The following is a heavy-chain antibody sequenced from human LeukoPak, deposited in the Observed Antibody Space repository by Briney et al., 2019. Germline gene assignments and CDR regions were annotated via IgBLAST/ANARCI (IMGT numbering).Heavy chain of an antibody. D-gene: IGHD3/OR15-3a*01. CDR3: ARLSEGRYGFWNGYRPNSFDI. V-gene: IGHV3-30*04. J-gene: IGHJ3*02. CDR1: RLTFSSYA. CDR2: ISYDESNK. Sequence: GRSVRLLCASWRLTFSSYAMHGAPHAPAKALEDGAVISYDESNKYNADSVTGRFKISRDNSKNTLFLKMNSLRGGDTAVYYCARLSEGRYGFWNGYRPNSFDIWGQGTMVTVSS.